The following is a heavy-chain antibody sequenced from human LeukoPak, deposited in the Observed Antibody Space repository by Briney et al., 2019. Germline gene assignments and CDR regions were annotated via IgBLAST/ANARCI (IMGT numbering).Heavy chain of an antibody. D-gene: IGHD3-9*01. CDR3: ARERYGILTGYYPTLDFDY. J-gene: IGHJ4*02. Sequence: GGSLRLSCAASGFTFSSYEMNWVRQAPGKGLEWVSYISSSGSTIYYADSVKGRFTISRDNAKNSLYLQMNSLRAGDTAVYYCARERYGILTGYYPTLDFDYWGQGTLVTVSS. V-gene: IGHV3-48*03. CDR1: GFTFSSYE. CDR2: ISSSGSTI.